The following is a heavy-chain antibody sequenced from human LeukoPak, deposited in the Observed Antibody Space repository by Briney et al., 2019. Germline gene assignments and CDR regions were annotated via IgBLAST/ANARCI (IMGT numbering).Heavy chain of an antibody. V-gene: IGHV4-59*01. CDR1: GGSISSYY. CDR2: IYYCGST. J-gene: IGHJ3*02. CDR3: ARVLAEMAAVWRDDVFDI. Sequence: SETLSLTCTVSGGSISSYYWSWIRQPPGKGLEWIGYIYYCGSTNYNPSLKSRVTISVDTSKNQFALRVNSVTAADTAVYYCARVLAEMAAVWRDDVFDIWGQGTMVTVSS. D-gene: IGHD5-24*01.